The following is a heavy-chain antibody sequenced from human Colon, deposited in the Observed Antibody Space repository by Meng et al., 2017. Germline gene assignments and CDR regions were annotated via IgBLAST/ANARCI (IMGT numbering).Heavy chain of an antibody. CDR2: TSHSGST. CDR3: ASSDYYRSDY. Sequence: QLQLQESGPGLVKPSETLSLPCAVSGGSSSRSDWWSWVRQPPGKGLEWIGETSHSGSTNYSPSLKSRVTISLDKSKNQLSLKLNSVTAADTAVYYCASSDYYRSDYWGQGTLVTVSS. D-gene: IGHD3-22*01. J-gene: IGHJ4*02. CDR1: GGSSSRSDW. V-gene: IGHV4-4*02.